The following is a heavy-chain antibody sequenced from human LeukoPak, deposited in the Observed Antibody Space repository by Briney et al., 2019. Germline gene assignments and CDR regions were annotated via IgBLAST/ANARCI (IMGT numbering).Heavy chain of an antibody. D-gene: IGHD6-19*01. J-gene: IGHJ4*02. CDR1: GDSISSSSYY. CDR3: ARVLPQWLARYYFDC. V-gene: IGHV4-39*01. CDR2: IYYSGST. Sequence: SETLSLTCTVSGDSISSSSYYWGWIRQPPGKGLEWIRTIYYSGSTYYSPSLESRVTISIDTSKNQFSLRLNSVTAADTAVYYCARVLPQWLARYYFDCWGQGTLVTVSS.